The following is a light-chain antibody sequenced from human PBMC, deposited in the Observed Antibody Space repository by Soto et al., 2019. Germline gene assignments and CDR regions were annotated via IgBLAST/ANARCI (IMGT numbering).Light chain of an antibody. Sequence: QAVVTQPPSVSAAPGQKVTISCSGSSSNIGNNYVSWYQQLPGTAPKLLIYDNNKRPSGIPDRFSGSKSGTSATLGITGLQTGDEADYYCGTWDSSLGAVVFGGGTKLTAL. V-gene: IGLV1-51*01. CDR3: GTWDSSLGAVV. CDR1: SSNIGNNY. CDR2: DNN. J-gene: IGLJ2*01.